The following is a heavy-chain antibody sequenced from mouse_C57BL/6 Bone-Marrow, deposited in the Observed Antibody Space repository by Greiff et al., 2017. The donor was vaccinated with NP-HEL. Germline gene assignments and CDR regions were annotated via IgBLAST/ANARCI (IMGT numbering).Heavy chain of an antibody. CDR1: GYTFTSYG. D-gene: IGHD1-1*01. J-gene: IGHJ2*01. CDR2: IYPRSGNT. V-gene: IGHV1-81*01. CDR3: SYAKDFDY. Sequence: QVQLKQSGAELARPGASVKLSCKASGYTFTSYGISWVKQRTGQGLEWIGEIYPRSGNTYYNEKFKGKATLTADKSSSTAYMELRSLTSEDSAVYFCSYAKDFDYWGQGTTLTVSS.